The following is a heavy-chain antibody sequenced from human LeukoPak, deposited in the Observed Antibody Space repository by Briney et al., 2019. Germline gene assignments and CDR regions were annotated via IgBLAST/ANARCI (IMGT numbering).Heavy chain of an antibody. CDR3: ARRGSRDAFDI. D-gene: IGHD1-26*01. CDR1: GFTFSSYE. Sequence: GGSLRLSCAASGFTFSSYEMNWVRQAPGKGLEWVSFIGTSGSTKYYADSVKGRLTSSRDNAKNSLYLQMTSLRAEDTAVYYCARRGSRDAFDIWGPGIMVTVSS. V-gene: IGHV3-48*03. CDR2: IGTSGSTK. J-gene: IGHJ3*02.